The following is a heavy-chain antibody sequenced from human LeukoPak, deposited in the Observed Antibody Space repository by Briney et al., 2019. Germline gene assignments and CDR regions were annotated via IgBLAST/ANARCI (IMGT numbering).Heavy chain of an antibody. J-gene: IGHJ6*03. V-gene: IGHV3-23*01. D-gene: IGHD3-16*01. Sequence: GGSLRLSCAASGFTVSSNYMSWVRQAPGKGLEWVSAISGSGGSTYYADSVKGRFTISRDNSKNTLYLQMNSLRAEDTAVYYCVKASLGYYYYYYMDVWGKGTTVTISS. CDR1: GFTVSSNY. CDR2: ISGSGGST. CDR3: VKASLGYYYYYYMDV.